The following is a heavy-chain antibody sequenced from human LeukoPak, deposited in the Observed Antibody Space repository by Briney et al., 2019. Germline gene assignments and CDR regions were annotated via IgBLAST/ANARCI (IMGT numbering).Heavy chain of an antibody. CDR1: GYTFTGYF. CDR3: ARTGMGGFYNYYYMDV. CDR2: INPNSGGT. Sequence: GASVKVSCRASGYTFTGYFIHWVRQAPGQGLEWMGWINPNSGGTNYPQKFQGRVTMTRDTSISTAYMELSSLRSDDTAVYYCARTGMGGFYNYYYMDVWGKGTTVTASS. D-gene: IGHD7-27*01. J-gene: IGHJ6*03. V-gene: IGHV1-2*02.